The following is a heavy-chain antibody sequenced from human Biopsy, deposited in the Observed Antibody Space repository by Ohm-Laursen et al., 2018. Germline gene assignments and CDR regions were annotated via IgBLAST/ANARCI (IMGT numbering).Heavy chain of an antibody. CDR1: GGSITDDY. CDR3: ARTPRDSFWSGSYKRGLWFDP. CDR2: ISKGGDT. D-gene: IGHD3-3*01. J-gene: IGHJ5*02. Sequence: PGTLSLTCTASGGSITDDYWSWIRQSPGKGLEWIGFISKGGDTTYNPSLRGRVAISKDTSKNQFSLQVNSVTAADTAVYYCARTPRDSFWSGSYKRGLWFDPWGQGTLVIVSS. V-gene: IGHV4-59*01.